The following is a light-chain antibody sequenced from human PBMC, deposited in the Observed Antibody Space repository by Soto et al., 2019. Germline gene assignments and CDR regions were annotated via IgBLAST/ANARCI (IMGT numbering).Light chain of an antibody. J-gene: IGLJ3*02. Sequence: QSVLTQPASVSGSPGQSITISCTGTSSDVGSYNLVSWYQQHPDKAPKLMIYEVSKRPSGVSNRFSGSKSGNTASLTISGLQAEDEADYYCCSSAGSGSFRVFGGGTKVTVL. CDR1: SSDVGSYNL. CDR3: CSSAGSGSFRV. V-gene: IGLV2-23*02. CDR2: EVS.